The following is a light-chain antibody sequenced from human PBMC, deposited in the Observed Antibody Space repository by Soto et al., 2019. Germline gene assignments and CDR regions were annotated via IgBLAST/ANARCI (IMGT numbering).Light chain of an antibody. J-gene: IGLJ1*01. CDR1: SSDVGGYIY. CDR2: DVT. V-gene: IGLV2-14*01. CDR3: SSYTTSSSYV. Sequence: ALTQPASVSGSPGQSITISCTGTSSDVGGYIYVSWYQQHPGKAPKLMIYDVTSRPSGVSYRFSGSKSGNTASLTISGLQAEDEADYYCSSYTTSSSYVFGTGTKVTVL.